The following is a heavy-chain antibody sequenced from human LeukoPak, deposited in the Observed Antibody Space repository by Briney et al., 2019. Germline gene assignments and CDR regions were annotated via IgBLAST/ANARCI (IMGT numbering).Heavy chain of an antibody. CDR3: ARTHPWAAGEYFQL. D-gene: IGHD6-13*01. CDR1: GGSISSGGYY. V-gene: IGHV4-61*08. CDR2: IYYSGST. J-gene: IGHJ1*01. Sequence: SETLSLTCTVSGGSISSGGYYWSWIRQPPGKGLEWIGYIYYSGSTNYNPSLKSRVTISVDTSKNQFSLKLSSVTAADTAVYYCARTHPWAAGEYFQLWGQGTLIIVSS.